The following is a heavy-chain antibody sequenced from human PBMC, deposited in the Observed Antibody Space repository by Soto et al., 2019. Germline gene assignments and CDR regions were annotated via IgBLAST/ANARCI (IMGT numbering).Heavy chain of an antibody. CDR2: IYSSGST. J-gene: IGHJ4*02. V-gene: IGHV4-59*01. D-gene: IGHD5-12*01. CDR1: GGSISSYY. Sequence: SETLSRTCTASGGSISSYYCIWIRQPPGKALEWLAHIYSSGSTTYNPSLKSRVTISVDTSKTQFSLKLTSMTPLDTAAYYCTRATGGYADYWGQGALVTVSS. CDR3: TRATGGYADY.